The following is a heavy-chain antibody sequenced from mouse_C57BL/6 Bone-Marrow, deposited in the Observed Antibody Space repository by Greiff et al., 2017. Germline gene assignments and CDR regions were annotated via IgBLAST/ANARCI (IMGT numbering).Heavy chain of an antibody. CDR2: IYPRSGNT. CDR1: GYTFTSYG. CDR3: ARSGGTPFAD. D-gene: IGHD2-14*01. J-gene: IGHJ3*01. V-gene: IGHV1-81*01. Sequence: QVQLKQSGAELARPGASVKLSCKASGYTFTSYGISWVKQRTGQGLEWIGEIYPRSGNTYYNEKFKGKATLTADKSSSTAYMELRSLTSEDSAVSFCARSGGTPFADWGQGTLVTVSA.